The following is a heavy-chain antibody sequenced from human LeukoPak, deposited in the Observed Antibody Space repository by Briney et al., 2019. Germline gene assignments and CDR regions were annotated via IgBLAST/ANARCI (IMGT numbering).Heavy chain of an antibody. CDR2: IYSSGST. V-gene: IGHV4-61*02. J-gene: IGHJ5*02. D-gene: IGHD5-18*01. CDR1: GGSISSGSYY. CDR3: ARGRYTYGYLSDYNWFDP. Sequence: SETLSLTCTVSGGSISSGSYYWGWIRQPAGTGLEWIGRIYSSGSTNYYPSLKSRVTISIDTSKNQFSLKLNSVTAADTAVYYCARGRYTYGYLSDYNWFDPWGQGTLVTVSS.